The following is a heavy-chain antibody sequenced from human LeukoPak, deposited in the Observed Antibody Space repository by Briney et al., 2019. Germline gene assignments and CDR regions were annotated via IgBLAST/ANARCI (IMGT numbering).Heavy chain of an antibody. Sequence: SETLSLTCAVYGGSFSGYYWSWIRQPPGKGLEWIGEINHSGSTNYNPSLKSRVTISVDTSKNQFSLKLSSVTAADTAVYYCARGPRHPLLYSSGWGAPRSGWFDPWGQGTLVTVSS. CDR2: INHSGST. D-gene: IGHD6-25*01. CDR3: ARGPRHPLLYSSGWGAPRSGWFDP. J-gene: IGHJ5*02. V-gene: IGHV4-34*01. CDR1: GGSFSGYY.